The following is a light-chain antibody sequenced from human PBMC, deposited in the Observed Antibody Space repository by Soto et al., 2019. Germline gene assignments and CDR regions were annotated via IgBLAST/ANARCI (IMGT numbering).Light chain of an antibody. V-gene: IGKV3-20*01. CDR3: QQYDTSPLT. CDR1: QTFSSTF. CDR2: GAL. J-gene: IGKJ4*01. Sequence: EIALTQSPGPLSLSPGDRATLSCRGSQTFSSTFLAWYQQKPGQAPKLLIYGALSRATGIPDRFGGSGSGTDCTLAISRLEPEDFASYYCQQYDTSPLTFGGGTKVDIK.